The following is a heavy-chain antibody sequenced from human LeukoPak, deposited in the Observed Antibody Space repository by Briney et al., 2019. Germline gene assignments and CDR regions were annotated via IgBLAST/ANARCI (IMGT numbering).Heavy chain of an antibody. D-gene: IGHD3-16*01. CDR3: ARDGLGGSGAFDI. V-gene: IGHV1-2*02. J-gene: IGHJ3*02. CDR1: GYTFTSYY. Sequence: ASVKVSCKASGYTFTSYYIHWVRQAPGQGLEWMGWINPDSGGTNYAQKFQGGVTMTRDTSISTAYMELSRLRSDDTAVYYCARDGLGGSGAFDIWGQGTMVTVSS. CDR2: INPDSGGT.